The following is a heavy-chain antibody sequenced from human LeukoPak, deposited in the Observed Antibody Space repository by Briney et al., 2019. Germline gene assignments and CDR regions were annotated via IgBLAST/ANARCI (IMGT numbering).Heavy chain of an antibody. D-gene: IGHD1-14*01. CDR1: GGSSSGYY. V-gene: IGHV4-59*08. CDR3: ARHIYRTFYFDY. CDR2: TFYNGNT. J-gene: IGHJ4*02. Sequence: PSETLSLTCAVYGGSSSGYYWSWIRQPPGKGLEWIGYTFYNGNTNCNPSLKSRVTISLDSAKNQFSLKLSSVTAADTAVYYCARHIYRTFYFDYWGQGALVTVSS.